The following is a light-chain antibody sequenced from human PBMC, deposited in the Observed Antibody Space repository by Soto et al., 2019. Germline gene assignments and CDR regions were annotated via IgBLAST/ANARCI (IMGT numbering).Light chain of an antibody. J-gene: IGKJ5*01. CDR3: KQSYSTPPFS. CDR2: DAS. V-gene: IGKV1-39*01. Sequence: DIQMTQSPSSLSASVGDRVTITCRARQSINPYLNGYQQKSGKAPKLLIYDASSFQSGVPSRFSGSGSGTDFSLTVSSRQPEDFATYYCKQSYSTPPFSFGQGTRLEIK. CDR1: QSINPY.